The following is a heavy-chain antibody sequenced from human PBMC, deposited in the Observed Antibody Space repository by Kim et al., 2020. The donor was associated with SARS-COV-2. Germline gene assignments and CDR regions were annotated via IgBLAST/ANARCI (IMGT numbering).Heavy chain of an antibody. Sequence: SVKVSCKVSGCIFSTYGLNWVRQVPGQGLEWMGGILPFFRATYYPQKLQGRVMITADESTNTVYMELNSLTSEDTAVYFCARAVVEGYGSHWFDPWGQGTLVTVSS. D-gene: IGHD5-12*01. J-gene: IGHJ5*02. V-gene: IGHV1-69*13. CDR2: ILPFFRAT. CDR3: ARAVVEGYGSHWFDP. CDR1: GCIFSTYG.